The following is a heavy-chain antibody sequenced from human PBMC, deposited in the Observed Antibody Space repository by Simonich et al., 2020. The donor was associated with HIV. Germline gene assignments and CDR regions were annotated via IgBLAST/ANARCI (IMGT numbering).Heavy chain of an antibody. CDR2: ISGNSGSI. J-gene: IGHJ4*02. V-gene: IGHV3-9*03. CDR3: AKDRYSSSSGSFDY. D-gene: IGHD6-6*01. CDR1: GFTFDDYA. Sequence: EVQLVESGGGLVQPGRSLRLSCAASGFTFDDYAMHWVRQAPGKGLEGVSGISGNSGSIRYADSVKGRFTISRDNAKNSLYLQMNSLRAEDMALYYCAKDRYSSSSGSFDYWGQGTLVTVSS.